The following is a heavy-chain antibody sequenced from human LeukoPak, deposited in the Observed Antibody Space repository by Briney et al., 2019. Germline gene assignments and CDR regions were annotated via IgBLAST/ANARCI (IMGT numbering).Heavy chain of an antibody. J-gene: IGHJ5*02. CDR3: AKGDYYDSSGYYGS. CDR2: IRYDGSNK. V-gene: IGHV3-30*02. D-gene: IGHD3-22*01. CDR1: GFTFTSYS. Sequence: GGSLRLSCAASGFTFTSYSMNWVRQAPGKGLEWVAFIRYDGSNKYYADSVKGRFTISRDNSKNTLYLQMNSLRAEDTAVYYCAKGDYYDSSGYYGSWGQGTLVTVSS.